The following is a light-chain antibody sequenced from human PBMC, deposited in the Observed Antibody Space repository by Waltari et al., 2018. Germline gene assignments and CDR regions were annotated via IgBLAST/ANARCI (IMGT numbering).Light chain of an antibody. CDR3: QSYDTSLSVV. CDR1: GSNIGAGYD. V-gene: IGLV1-40*01. J-gene: IGLJ3*02. CDR2: GST. Sequence: QSVLTQPPSVSGAPGQRVTISCPGSGSNIGAGYDVPWYQQLPRAAPKPLIYGSTSRPLGVPARFFGSTSGTSASLAIIGLQAEDEADYYCQSYDTSLSVVFGGGTKLTVL.